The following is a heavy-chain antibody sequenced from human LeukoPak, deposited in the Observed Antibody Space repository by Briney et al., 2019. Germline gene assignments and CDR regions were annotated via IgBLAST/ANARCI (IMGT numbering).Heavy chain of an antibody. CDR2: ISAYNGNT. V-gene: IGHV1-18*01. Sequence: GASVKVSRKASGYTFTSYGISWVRQAPGQGLEWMGWISAYNGNTNYAQKLQGRVTMTTDTSTSTAYMELRSLRSDDTAVYYCARDREDSSGYYSPDFDYWGQGTLVTVSS. D-gene: IGHD3-22*01. CDR1: GYTFTSYG. CDR3: ARDREDSSGYYSPDFDY. J-gene: IGHJ4*02.